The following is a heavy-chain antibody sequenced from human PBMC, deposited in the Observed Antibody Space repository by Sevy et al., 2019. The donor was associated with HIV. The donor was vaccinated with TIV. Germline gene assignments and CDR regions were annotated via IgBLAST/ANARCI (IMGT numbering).Heavy chain of an antibody. J-gene: IGHJ4*02. D-gene: IGHD1-26*01. Sequence: ASVKVSYKASGYNFNNYYIHWVRQAPGQGLQWMGVINPTSSSTYYPPKFQGRVTMTRDTSTSTVSLDLSSLGSEDTAVYYCARGDGTGRCFDSWGQGTLVTVSS. V-gene: IGHV1-46*02. CDR3: ARGDGTGRCFDS. CDR2: INPTSSST. CDR1: GYNFNNYY.